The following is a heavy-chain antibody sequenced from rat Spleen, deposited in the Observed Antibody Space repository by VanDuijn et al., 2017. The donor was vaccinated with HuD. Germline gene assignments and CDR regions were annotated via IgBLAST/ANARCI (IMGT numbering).Heavy chain of an antibody. Sequence: EVQLVESGGGLVQPGRSIKLSCAASGFTFDDYGMAWVRQAPKNGLEWVASISWGGSSTYYPDNVKDKFTISRDNAQNTLYLQMNNVESEDSAVYYCVREDAGINYWGQGVVVTVSS. V-gene: IGHV5-7*01. CDR2: ISWGGSST. J-gene: IGHJ2*01. CDR3: VREDAGINY. D-gene: IGHD1-4*01. CDR1: GFTFDDYG.